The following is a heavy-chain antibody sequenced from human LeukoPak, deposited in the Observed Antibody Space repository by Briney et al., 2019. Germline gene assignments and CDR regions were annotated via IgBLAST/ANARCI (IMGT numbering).Heavy chain of an antibody. Sequence: GGSLRLSCAASGFTFSNYVIHWVRQAPGKGLEWLAVISYDGRNTYYADSVKGRFTIARDNSKNTLHLQMSSLSTDDTPVYYCARSTGIQYYSVMDVWGQGTTVTVSS. V-gene: IGHV3-30-3*01. CDR1: GFTFSNYV. J-gene: IGHJ6*02. CDR2: ISYDGRNT. CDR3: ARSTGIQYYSVMDV. D-gene: IGHD6-13*01.